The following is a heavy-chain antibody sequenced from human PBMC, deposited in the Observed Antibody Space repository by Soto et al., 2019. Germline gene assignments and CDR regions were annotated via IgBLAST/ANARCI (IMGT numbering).Heavy chain of an antibody. V-gene: IGHV4-30-2*01. J-gene: IGHJ4*02. Sequence: TLSLTCAVSGGSISSGGYSWSRIRQPPGKGLEWIGYIYHSGSTYYNPSLKSRVTISVDRSKNQFSLKLSSVTAADTAVYYCARVKCSGGSCYYFDYWGQGTLVTVSS. D-gene: IGHD2-15*01. CDR1: GGSISSGGYS. CDR2: IYHSGST. CDR3: ARVKCSGGSCYYFDY.